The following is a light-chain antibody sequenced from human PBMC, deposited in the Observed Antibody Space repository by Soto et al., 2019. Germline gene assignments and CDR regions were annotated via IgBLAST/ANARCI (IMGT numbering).Light chain of an antibody. J-gene: IGKJ5*01. CDR2: GAS. V-gene: IGKV3-20*01. Sequence: EIVLTQSPGTLSLSPGERATLSCRASQSVTSTYLGWYQQKPGQAPSLVIYGASSRATGIPDRFSGSGSGTDFTLTISRLEPEDFAVYYCQQYVSPPITFGQGTRLEIK. CDR3: QQYVSPPIT. CDR1: QSVTSTY.